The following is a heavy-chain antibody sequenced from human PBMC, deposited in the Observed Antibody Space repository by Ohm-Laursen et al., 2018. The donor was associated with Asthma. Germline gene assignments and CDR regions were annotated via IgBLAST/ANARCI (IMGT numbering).Heavy chain of an antibody. CDR3: ARGSYYSDSGIYYPMDH. CDR1: VDSVSSGRAA. Sequence: TQTLTLTPAISVDSVSSGRAACNWIRQSPSRGLLWLGRTYYRSKWYNDYAISVKSRITINPDTSQNQFSLQLISVTSEDTAVYYCARGSYYSDSGIYYPMDHWGQGTLVTVSS. D-gene: IGHD3-10*01. V-gene: IGHV6-1*01. CDR2: TYYRSKWYN. J-gene: IGHJ4*02.